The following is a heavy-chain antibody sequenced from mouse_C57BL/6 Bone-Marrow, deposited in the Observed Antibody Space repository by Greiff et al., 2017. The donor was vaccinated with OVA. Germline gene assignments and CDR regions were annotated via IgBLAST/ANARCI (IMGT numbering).Heavy chain of an antibody. CDR3: AREGMIRRNYFDY. Sequence: DVQLQESGGGLVKPGGSLKLSCAASGFTFSSYAMSWVRQTPEKRLEWVATISDGGSYTYYPDNVKGRFTISRDNAKNNLYLQMSHLKSEDTAMYYCAREGMIRRNYFDYWGQGTTLTVSS. J-gene: IGHJ2*01. CDR2: ISDGGSYT. D-gene: IGHD2-4*01. V-gene: IGHV5-4*01. CDR1: GFTFSSYA.